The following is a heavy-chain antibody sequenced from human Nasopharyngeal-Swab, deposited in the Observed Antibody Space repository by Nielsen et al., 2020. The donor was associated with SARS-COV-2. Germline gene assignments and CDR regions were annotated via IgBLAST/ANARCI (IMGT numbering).Heavy chain of an antibody. CDR3: ARVFGWELLRDGFDY. CDR1: GFTLSSYR. D-gene: IGHD1-26*01. V-gene: IGHV3-7*01. Sequence: RGSLRLSCVASGFTLSSYRMSWVRPAPGKGLEWVANIKQDGSEKYYVDSVKGRFTISRDNAKNSLYLQMNSLRAEDTAVYYCARVFGWELLRDGFDYWGQGTLVTVSS. J-gene: IGHJ4*02. CDR2: IKQDGSEK.